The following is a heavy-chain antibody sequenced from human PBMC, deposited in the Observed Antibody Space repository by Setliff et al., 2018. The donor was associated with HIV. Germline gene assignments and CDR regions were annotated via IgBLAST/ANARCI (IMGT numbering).Heavy chain of an antibody. J-gene: IGHJ5*01. CDR2: MYNTGSP. D-gene: IGHD6-13*01. V-gene: IGHV4-61*02. CDR1: GASISGGKNF. CDR3: VRSTIAEAGNSWFDS. Sequence: PSETLSLTWSVSGASISGGKNFWNWIRQPAGKGLEWIGRMYNTGSPKYNPSLRSRVTLSVDTSKNSFSLSLSSVTAADTAVYFCVRSTIAEAGNSWFDSWGQGTLVTVSS.